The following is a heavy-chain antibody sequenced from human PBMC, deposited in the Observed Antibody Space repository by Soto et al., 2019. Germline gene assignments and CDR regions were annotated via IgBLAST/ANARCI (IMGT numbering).Heavy chain of an antibody. Sequence: ASVKVSCKASGYTFTSYYMHWVRQAPGQGLEWMGIINPSGGSTSYAQKFQGRVTMTRDTSTSTVYMELSSLRSEDTAVYYCARGYYDILTGESRQYYYYMDVWGKGTTVTVSS. CDR2: INPSGGST. J-gene: IGHJ6*03. CDR1: GYTFTSYY. V-gene: IGHV1-46*03. CDR3: ARGYYDILTGESRQYYYYMDV. D-gene: IGHD3-9*01.